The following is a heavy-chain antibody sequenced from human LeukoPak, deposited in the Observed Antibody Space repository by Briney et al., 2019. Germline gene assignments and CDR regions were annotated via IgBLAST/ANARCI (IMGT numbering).Heavy chain of an antibody. J-gene: IGHJ3*02. CDR3: ARGRQYYDFWSGLPAFDI. CDR1: GGSFSGYY. Sequence: SETLSLTCAVYGGSFSGYYWNWIRQPPGKGLEWIGEINHSGSTNYNPSLKSRVTISVDTSKNQFSLKLSSATAADTAVYYCARGRQYYDFWSGLPAFDIWGQGTMVTVSS. CDR2: INHSGST. V-gene: IGHV4-34*01. D-gene: IGHD3-3*01.